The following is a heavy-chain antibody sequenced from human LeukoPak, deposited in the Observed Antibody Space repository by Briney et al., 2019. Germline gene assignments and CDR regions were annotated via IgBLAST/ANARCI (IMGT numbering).Heavy chain of an antibody. Sequence: PSQTLSLTCTVSGGSISSGSYYWSWIRQPPGKGLEWIGYIYYSGSTNYNPSLKSRVTISVDTSKNQFSLKLSSVTAADTAVYYCARGAPRSDYFDYWGQGTLVTVSS. CDR1: GGSISSGSYY. CDR2: IYYSGST. V-gene: IGHV4-61*01. CDR3: ARGAPRSDYFDY. J-gene: IGHJ4*02. D-gene: IGHD6-6*01.